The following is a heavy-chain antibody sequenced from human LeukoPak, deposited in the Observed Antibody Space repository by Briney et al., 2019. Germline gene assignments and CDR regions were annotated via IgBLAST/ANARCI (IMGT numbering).Heavy chain of an antibody. Sequence: GGSLRLSCAASGFTFSTYSMNWVRQAPGKGLEWASYISSRSTTIYYADSVKGRFTISRDNAKNTLYLQMNSLRDEDTAVYYCVRGAVTGQQCDNWGQGALVTVSS. CDR1: GFTFSTYS. CDR2: ISSRSTTI. D-gene: IGHD2-21*02. CDR3: VRGAVTGQQCDN. J-gene: IGHJ4*02. V-gene: IGHV3-48*02.